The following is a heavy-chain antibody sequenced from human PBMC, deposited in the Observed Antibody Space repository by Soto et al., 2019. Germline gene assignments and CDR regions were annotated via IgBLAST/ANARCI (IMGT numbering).Heavy chain of an antibody. V-gene: IGHV4-34*01. CDR1: GGSFIGYD. CDR2: INHSGST. CDR3: AREPDGSGSGYYYYYGMDV. J-gene: IGHJ6*02. D-gene: IGHD3-10*01. Sequence: SQPLSVTWAVDGGSFIGYDGSWIRQPPGKGLEWIGEINHSGSTNYNPSLKSRVTISVDTSKNQFSLKLSSVTAADTAVYYCAREPDGSGSGYYYYYGMDVWGQGTTVTVSS.